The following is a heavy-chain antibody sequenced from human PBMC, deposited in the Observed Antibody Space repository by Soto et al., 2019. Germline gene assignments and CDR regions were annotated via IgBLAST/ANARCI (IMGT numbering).Heavy chain of an antibody. D-gene: IGHD5-18*01. V-gene: IGHV3-23*01. CDR2: ISDSGGST. CDR1: GFTFSSYA. Sequence: EVQLLESGGGLVQPGGSLRLSCAASGFTFSSYAMTWVRQAPGKGLEWVSTISDSGGSTYYADSVKGRFTISRDNSKNTLYLQMNSLRVEDTAVYYCGVGYSYVLYWGQGTLVTVSS. CDR3: GVGYSYVLY. J-gene: IGHJ4*02.